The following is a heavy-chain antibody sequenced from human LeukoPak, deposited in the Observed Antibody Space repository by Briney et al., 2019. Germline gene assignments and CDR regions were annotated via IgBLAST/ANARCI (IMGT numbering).Heavy chain of an antibody. V-gene: IGHV4-39*07. Sequence: SETLSLTCIVSGGSISSSIYYWAWVRQPPGKGLEWIGEIYHSGSTSYNPSLKSRATLSVDKSKNQFSLNLNSVTAADTAVYYCARNTVYCMDVWGQGTTVTVS. CDR3: ARNTVYCMDV. CDR2: IYHSGST. CDR1: GGSISSSIYY. J-gene: IGHJ6*02.